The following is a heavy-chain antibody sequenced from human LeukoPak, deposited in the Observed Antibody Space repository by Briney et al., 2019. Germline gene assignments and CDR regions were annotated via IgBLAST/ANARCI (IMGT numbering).Heavy chain of an antibody. Sequence: SETLSLTCTVSGGSISNYYWNWVRQPPGRGLEWIGYIYFSGSTNYKPSLKSRVTISIDTSKMQFSLKLSSATAADTAVYYCAGAVTGARNYFDPWGQGTLVTVSS. D-gene: IGHD6-19*01. CDR3: AGAVTGARNYFDP. J-gene: IGHJ5*02. CDR1: GGSISNYY. CDR2: IYFSGST. V-gene: IGHV4-59*08.